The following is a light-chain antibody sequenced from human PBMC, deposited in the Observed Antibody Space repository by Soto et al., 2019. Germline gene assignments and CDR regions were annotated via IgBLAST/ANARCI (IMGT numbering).Light chain of an antibody. CDR3: CSYAGSYTFYV. J-gene: IGLJ1*01. Sequence: QSALTQPRSVSGSPGQSVTISCTGTSSDVGGYNYVSWYQQHPGKAPKLMIFDVSKRPSGVPDRFSGSKSGNTASLTISGLQAEDEADYYCCSYAGSYTFYVFGTGTRSLS. CDR2: DVS. CDR1: SSDVGGYNY. V-gene: IGLV2-11*01.